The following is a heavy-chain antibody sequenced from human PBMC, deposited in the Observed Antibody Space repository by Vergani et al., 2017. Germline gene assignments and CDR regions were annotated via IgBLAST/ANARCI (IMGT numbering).Heavy chain of an antibody. D-gene: IGHD5-12*01. CDR1: GYSISSGYY. J-gene: IGHJ4*02. V-gene: IGHV4-38-2*01. CDR2: IYHSGST. Sequence: QVQLQESGPGLVKPSETLSLTCAVSGYSISSGYYWGWIRQPPGKGLEWIGSIYHSGSTYYNPSLKSRVTISVDTSKNQFSLKLSSVTAADTAVYYCARSSITPSAFDYWGQGTLVTVSS. CDR3: ARSSITPSAFDY.